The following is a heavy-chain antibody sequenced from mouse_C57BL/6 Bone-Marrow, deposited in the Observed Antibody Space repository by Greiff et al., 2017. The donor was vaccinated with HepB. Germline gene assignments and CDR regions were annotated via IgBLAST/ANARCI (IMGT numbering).Heavy chain of an antibody. CDR2: IYPGNSDT. J-gene: IGHJ1*03. D-gene: IGHD2-10*01. CDR1: GYTFTSYW. Sequence: EVQLQQSGTVLARPGASVKMSCKTSGYTFTSYWMHWVKQRPGQGLEWIGAIYPGNSDTSYNQKFKGKAKLTAVTSASTAYMELSSLTNEDSAVYYCTTYDDPLYWYFDVWGTGTTVTVSS. CDR3: TTYDDPLYWYFDV. V-gene: IGHV1-5*01.